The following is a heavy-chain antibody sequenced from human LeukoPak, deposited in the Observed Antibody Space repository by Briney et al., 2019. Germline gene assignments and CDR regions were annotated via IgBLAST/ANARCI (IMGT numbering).Heavy chain of an antibody. CDR2: IYYSGST. CDR3: ARGVRGSSYFDY. V-gene: IGHV4-59*01. J-gene: IGHJ4*02. CDR1: GGSISSYY. D-gene: IGHD3-10*01. Sequence: PSETLSLTCTVSGGSISSYYWSWIRQPPGKGLEWIGYIYYSGSTNYNPSLKSRVTISVDTSKNQFSLKLSSVTAADTAVYYCARGVRGSSYFDYWGQGTLVTVSS.